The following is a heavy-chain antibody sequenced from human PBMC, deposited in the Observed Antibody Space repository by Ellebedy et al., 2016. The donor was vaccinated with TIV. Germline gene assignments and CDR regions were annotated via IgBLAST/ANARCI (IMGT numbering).Heavy chain of an antibody. J-gene: IGHJ4*02. Sequence: GESLKISCAASGFTFSDSWISWVRQAPGKGLERVGNINQGGSKKYYVDSVKGRFTISRDNAKNSLYLQMDSLRAEDTAVYYCARDFDSWGQGTLVTVSS. CDR3: ARDFDS. V-gene: IGHV3-7*03. CDR1: GFTFSDSW. CDR2: INQGGSKK.